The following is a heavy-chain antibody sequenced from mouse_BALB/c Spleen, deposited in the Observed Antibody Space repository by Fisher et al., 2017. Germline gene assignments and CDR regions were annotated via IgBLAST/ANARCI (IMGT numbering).Heavy chain of an antibody. V-gene: IGHV1S34*01. D-gene: IGHD1-1*02. CDR3: ARGRNYANWYFDV. Sequence: KFKGKATFTVDTSSSTAYMQFNSLTSEDSAVYYCARGRNYANWYFDVWGAGTTVTVSS. J-gene: IGHJ1*01.